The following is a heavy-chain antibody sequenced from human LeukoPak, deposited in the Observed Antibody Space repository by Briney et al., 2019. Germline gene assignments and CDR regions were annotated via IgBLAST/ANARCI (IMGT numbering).Heavy chain of an antibody. CDR3: ARGGGYSYGYVSWFDP. CDR2: ISAYNGNT. V-gene: IGHV1-18*01. D-gene: IGHD5-18*01. J-gene: IGHJ5*02. CDR1: GYTFTSYG. Sequence: GASVKVSCKASGYTFTSYGISWVRQAPGQGLEWMGWISAYNGNTNYAQKFQGRVTITADESTSTAYMELGSLRSEDTAVYYCARGGGYSYGYVSWFDPWGQGTLVTVSS.